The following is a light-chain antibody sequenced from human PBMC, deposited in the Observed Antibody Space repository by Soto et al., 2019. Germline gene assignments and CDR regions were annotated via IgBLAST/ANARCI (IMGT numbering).Light chain of an antibody. Sequence: QSVLTQPXXVSGXXXXXVTXXXTGSSSNIGAGYDVHWYQQLPGTAPKLLIYGNSNRPSGVPDRFSGSKSGTSASLAITGLQAEDEADYYCQSYDSSLSGWVFGGGTQLTVL. CDR3: QSYDSSLSGWV. CDR1: SSNIGAGYD. J-gene: IGLJ3*02. V-gene: IGLV1-40*01. CDR2: GNS.